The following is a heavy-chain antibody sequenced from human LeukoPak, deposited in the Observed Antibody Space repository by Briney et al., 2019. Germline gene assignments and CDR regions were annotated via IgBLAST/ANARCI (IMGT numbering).Heavy chain of an antibody. V-gene: IGHV1-69*05. CDR3: ARKIAENWFDP. J-gene: IGHJ5*02. Sequence: ASVEVSCKASGDTFSNYAISWVRQAPGQGLEWMGGIIPIFGTANYAQKFQGRVTITTDESTSTAYMELSSLRSEDTAVYYCARKIAENWFDPWGQGTLVTVSS. CDR2: IIPIFGTA. CDR1: GDTFSNYA.